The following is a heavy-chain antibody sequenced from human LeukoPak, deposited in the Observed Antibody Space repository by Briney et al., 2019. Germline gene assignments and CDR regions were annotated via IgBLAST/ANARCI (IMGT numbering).Heavy chain of an antibody. CDR2: IYYSGST. Sequence: PSETLSLTCTVSGGSISTYYWTWIRQPPGKGLEWIGYIYYSGSTNYNPSLKSRVTISVDTSKNQFSLKLSSVTAADTAVYYCTRGSIAYYYMDVWGKGTTVTISS. CDR3: TRGSIAYYYMDV. D-gene: IGHD3-22*01. J-gene: IGHJ6*03. V-gene: IGHV4-59*01. CDR1: GGSISTYY.